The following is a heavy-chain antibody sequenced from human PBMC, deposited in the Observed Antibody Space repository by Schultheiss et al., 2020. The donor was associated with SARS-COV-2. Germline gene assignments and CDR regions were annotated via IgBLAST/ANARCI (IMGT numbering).Heavy chain of an antibody. CDR2: IYHSGST. V-gene: IGHV4-4*02. CDR3: ARANSNRWGDY. D-gene: IGHD4-23*01. J-gene: IGHJ4*02. Sequence: GSLRLSCAVSGGSISSSNWWSWVRQPPGKGLEWIGEIYHSGSTNYNPSLKSRVTISVDKSKNQFSLKLSSVTAADTAVYYCARANSNRWGDYWGQGTLVTVSS. CDR1: GGSISSSNW.